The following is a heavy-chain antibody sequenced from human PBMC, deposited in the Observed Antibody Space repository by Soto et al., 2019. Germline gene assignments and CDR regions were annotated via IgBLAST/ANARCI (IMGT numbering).Heavy chain of an antibody. CDR3: ARSHHGYCSGGSCAPGGYYYGMDV. Sequence: ASETLSLTCTVSGGSISSGDYYWSWIRQPPGKGLEWIGYIYYSGSTYYNPSLKSRVTISVDTSKNQFSLKLSSVTAADTAVYYCARSHHGYCSGGSCAPGGYYYGMDVWGQGTTVTVSS. CDR1: GGSISSGDYY. V-gene: IGHV4-30-4*01. D-gene: IGHD2-15*01. CDR2: IYYSGST. J-gene: IGHJ6*02.